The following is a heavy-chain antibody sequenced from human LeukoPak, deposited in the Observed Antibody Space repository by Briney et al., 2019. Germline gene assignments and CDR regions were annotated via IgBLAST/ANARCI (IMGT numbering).Heavy chain of an antibody. CDR1: GFTFSDYW. CDR3: AKNKGVGNNWFDP. D-gene: IGHD1-26*01. J-gene: IGHJ5*02. V-gene: IGHV3-74*01. CDR2: IKSDGGLT. Sequence: GGSLRLSCAASGFTFSDYWMHWVRQAPGKGLVWVSRIKSDGGLTNYADSVKGRFTISRDNSKNTAYMQMNSLRAEDTAVYYCAKNKGVGNNWFDPWGQGTLVAVSS.